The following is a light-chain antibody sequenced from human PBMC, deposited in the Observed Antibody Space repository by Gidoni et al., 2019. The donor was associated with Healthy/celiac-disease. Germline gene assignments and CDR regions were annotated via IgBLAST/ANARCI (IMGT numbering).Light chain of an antibody. V-gene: IGKV1-33*01. CDR2: DAS. Sequence: DIQMTQSPSSLSASVGDRVTIPRHASQDISNYLNWYQQKPGKAPKFLIYDASNLETGVPSRFIGSGSGTDFTFTISSLQPEDIATYYCQQYDNLLSTFGPGTKVDIK. CDR3: QQYDNLLST. J-gene: IGKJ3*01. CDR1: QDISNY.